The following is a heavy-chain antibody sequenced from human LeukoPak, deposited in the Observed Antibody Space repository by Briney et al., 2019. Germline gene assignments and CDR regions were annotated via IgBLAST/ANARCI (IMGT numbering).Heavy chain of an antibody. J-gene: IGHJ5*02. D-gene: IGHD1-7*01. V-gene: IGHV4-4*07. Sequence: SETLSLTCTVSGASISSYYWSWIRQPAGKALEWIGRIYVTGSTTYNPSLESRVTMSLDTSKDHFSLKLRSVTAADTAVYYCARDSGTTGEVKFDPWGQGTLVTVSS. CDR1: GASISSYY. CDR2: IYVTGST. CDR3: ARDSGTTGEVKFDP.